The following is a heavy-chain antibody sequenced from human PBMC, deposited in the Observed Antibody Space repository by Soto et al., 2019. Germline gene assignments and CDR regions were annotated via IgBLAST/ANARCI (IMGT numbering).Heavy chain of an antibody. D-gene: IGHD3-10*01. V-gene: IGHV4-34*01. CDR3: ARGALLLWFGELLPPYYYYGMDV. J-gene: IGHJ6*02. CDR1: GGSFSGYY. CDR2: INHSGST. Sequence: KASETLSLTCAVYGGSFSGYYWSWIRQPPGKGLEWIGEINHSGSTNYNPSLKSRVTISVDTSKNQFSLKLSSVTAADTAVYYCARGALLLWFGELLPPYYYYGMDVWGQGTTVTVSS.